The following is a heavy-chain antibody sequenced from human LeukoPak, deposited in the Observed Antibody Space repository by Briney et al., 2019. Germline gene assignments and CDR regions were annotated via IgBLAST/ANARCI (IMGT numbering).Heavy chain of an antibody. CDR2: INPSGGST. CDR1: GYTFTSYY. V-gene: IGHV1-46*01. CDR3: ARAAFWSGYYMEPSHFDY. D-gene: IGHD3-3*01. J-gene: IGHJ4*02. Sequence: QVQLVQSGAEVKKPGASVKVSCKASGYTFTSYYMHWVRQAPGQGLEWMGIINPSGGSTSYAQKFQGRVTMTRDTSTSTVYMELSSLRSEDTAVYYCARAAFWSGYYMEPSHFDYWGQGTLVTVSS.